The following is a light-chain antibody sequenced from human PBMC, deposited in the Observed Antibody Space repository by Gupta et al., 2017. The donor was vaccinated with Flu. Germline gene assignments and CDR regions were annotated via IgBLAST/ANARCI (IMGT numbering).Light chain of an antibody. CDR1: NGGSKS. V-gene: IGLV3-21*02. Sequence: GNNGGSKSVHWYPRKPGQAPVLVVYDDRDRPSGIPERFSGSNSGNTATLTISRVEAGYEADYYCQVWDSSSDHWVFGGGTKLTVL. CDR2: DDR. J-gene: IGLJ3*02. CDR3: QVWDSSSDHWV.